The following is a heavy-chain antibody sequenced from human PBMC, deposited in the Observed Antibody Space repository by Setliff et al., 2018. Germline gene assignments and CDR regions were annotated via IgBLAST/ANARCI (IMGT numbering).Heavy chain of an antibody. D-gene: IGHD2-15*01. J-gene: IGHJ4*01. CDR2: ISYSGTT. V-gene: IGHV4-39*01. CDR1: DDSFTSSRYY. Sequence: TLSLTCTVSDDSFTSSRYYWGWIRQAPGSGLEWIGSISYSGTTYYNASVESRVTISIDTSRNQFSLELRSVTVADTATYYCVRPGGTTVVARHFDYWGSGILVTVSS. CDR3: VRPGGTTVVARHFDY.